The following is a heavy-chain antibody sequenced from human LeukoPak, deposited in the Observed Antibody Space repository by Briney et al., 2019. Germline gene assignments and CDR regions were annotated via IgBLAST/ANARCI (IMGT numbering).Heavy chain of an antibody. J-gene: IGHJ4*02. CDR3: ARGSGTLWFGEF. Sequence: SETLSLTCTVSGGSISSYYWSWIRQPPGKGLEWIGYIYYNGHTDYNPSLKSRVTFSVDTSKNQFSLRLNSVIAADTAVYYCARGSGTLWFGEFWGQGTLVTVSS. V-gene: IGHV4-59*01. CDR1: GGSISSYY. CDR2: IYYNGHT. D-gene: IGHD3-10*01.